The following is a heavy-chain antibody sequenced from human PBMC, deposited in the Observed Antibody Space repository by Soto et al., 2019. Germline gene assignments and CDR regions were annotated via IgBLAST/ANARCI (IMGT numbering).Heavy chain of an antibody. CDR1: GFTVSSYR. D-gene: IGHD2-2*01. V-gene: IGHV3-21*01. CDR3: ARGGGAIVVVTAARNAQHYYYYYGMDV. J-gene: IGHJ6*02. CDR2: ISSSSSYI. Sequence: XESLRLSFAASGFTVSSYRMNWARQAPGKGLEWVSSISSSSSYIYYADSVKGRFTISRDNAKNSLYLQMNSLRAEDTAVYYCARGGGAIVVVTAARNAQHYYYYYGMDVWGQRTTVTVSS.